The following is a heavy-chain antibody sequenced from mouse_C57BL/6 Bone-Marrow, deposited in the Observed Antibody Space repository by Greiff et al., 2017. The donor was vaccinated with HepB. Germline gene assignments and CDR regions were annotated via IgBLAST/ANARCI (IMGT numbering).Heavy chain of an antibody. Sequence: QVQLQQPGAELVKPGASVKLSCKASGYTFTSYWMHWVKQRPGRGLEWIGRIDPNSGGTKYKEKFKSKATLTVDKPSSTAYMQLSSLTSEDSAVYYCARERGTTVSPYYYAMDDWGQGTSVTVSS. CDR3: ARERGTTVSPYYYAMDD. CDR1: GYTFTSYW. CDR2: IDPNSGGT. D-gene: IGHD1-1*01. V-gene: IGHV1-72*01. J-gene: IGHJ4*01.